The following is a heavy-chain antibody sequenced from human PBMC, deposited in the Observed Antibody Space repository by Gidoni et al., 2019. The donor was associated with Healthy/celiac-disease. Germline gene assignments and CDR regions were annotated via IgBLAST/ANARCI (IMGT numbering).Heavy chain of an antibody. CDR1: GYTFTGYY. CDR2: INPNSGGT. CDR3: ARGDIVVVPAANPEYFQH. Sequence: QVQLVQSGAEVQKPGASVKVSCKASGYTFTGYYMHWVRQAPGQGLEWMGWINPNSGGTNYAQKFQGWVTMTRDTSISTAYMELSRLRSDDTAVYYCARGDIVVVPAANPEYFQHWGQGTLVTVSS. V-gene: IGHV1-2*04. J-gene: IGHJ1*01. D-gene: IGHD2-2*01.